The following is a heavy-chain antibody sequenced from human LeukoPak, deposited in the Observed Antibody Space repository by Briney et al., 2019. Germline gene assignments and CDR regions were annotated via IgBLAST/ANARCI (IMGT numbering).Heavy chain of an antibody. Sequence: SETLSLTCAVSGGSISSSSHCWGWIRQPPGRGLEWIGSMFYDGRTYYNPTLKSRVTISVDTSTNQSSLKLSSVTAADTAAYYCANSANYGGNSGFFDYWGQGTLVTVSS. CDR2: MFYDGRT. CDR1: GGSISSSSHC. D-gene: IGHD4-23*01. V-gene: IGHV4-39*01. J-gene: IGHJ4*02. CDR3: ANSANYGGNSGFFDY.